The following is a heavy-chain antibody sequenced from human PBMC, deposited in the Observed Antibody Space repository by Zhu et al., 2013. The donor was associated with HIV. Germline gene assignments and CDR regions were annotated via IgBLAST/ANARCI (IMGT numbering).Heavy chain of an antibody. CDR3: AREMTGYYDILTGYKNWFDP. CDR2: IYYSGST. CDR1: GGSISSYY. Sequence: VQLQESGPGLVKPSETLSLTCTVSGGSISSYYWSWIRQPPGKGLEWIGYIYYSGSTNYNPSLKSRVTISVDTSKNQFSLKLSSVTAADTAVYYCAREMTGYYDILTGYKNWFDPWGQGTLVTVSS. V-gene: IGHV4-59*01. D-gene: IGHD3-9*01. J-gene: IGHJ5*02.